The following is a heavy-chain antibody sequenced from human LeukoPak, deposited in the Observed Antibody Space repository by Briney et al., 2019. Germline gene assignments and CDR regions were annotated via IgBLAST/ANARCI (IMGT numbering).Heavy chain of an antibody. Sequence: SETLSLTCTVSGGSISSYYWSWIRQPPGKGLEWIGHIYYSGSTNYNPSLKSRVTISVDTSKNQFSLKLSSVTAADTAVYYCARGYCSGGSCYRGYFDYWGQGTLVTVSS. CDR1: GGSISSYY. D-gene: IGHD2-15*01. V-gene: IGHV4-59*01. CDR3: ARGYCSGGSCYRGYFDY. J-gene: IGHJ4*02. CDR2: IYYSGST.